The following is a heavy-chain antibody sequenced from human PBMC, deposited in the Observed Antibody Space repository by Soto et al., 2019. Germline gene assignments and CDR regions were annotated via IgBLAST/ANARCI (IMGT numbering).Heavy chain of an antibody. CDR2: IWYDGSNK. CDR1: GFTFISYG. J-gene: IGHJ4*02. CDR3: ARTYYYDSSGYYPFDY. D-gene: IGHD3-22*01. Sequence: PGGSLRLSCAASGFTFISYGMHWCRHSPGKGLEWVAVIWYDGSNKYYADSVKGRFTISRDNSKNTLYLQMNSLRAEDTAVYYCARTYYYDSSGYYPFDYWGQGTLVTVSS. V-gene: IGHV3-33*01.